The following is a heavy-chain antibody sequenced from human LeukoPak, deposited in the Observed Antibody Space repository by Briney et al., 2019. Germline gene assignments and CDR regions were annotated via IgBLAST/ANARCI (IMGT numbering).Heavy chain of an antibody. CDR3: ARRSGIAVAGAFDY. D-gene: IGHD6-19*01. J-gene: IGHJ4*02. CDR1: GFTFSNAW. Sequence: GGSLRLSCAASGFTFSNAWMSWVRQAPGKGLEWVSGISGSGDSTYYADSVKGRFTISRDNSKNTLYLQMNSLRAEDTAVYYCARRSGIAVAGAFDYWGQGTLVTVSS. V-gene: IGHV3-23*01. CDR2: ISGSGDST.